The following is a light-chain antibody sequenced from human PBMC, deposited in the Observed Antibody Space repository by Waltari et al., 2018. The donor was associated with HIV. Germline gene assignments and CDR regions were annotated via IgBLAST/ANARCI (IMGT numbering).Light chain of an antibody. V-gene: IGLV2-23*02. CDR2: EVT. CDR1: GSDVGSYDL. J-gene: IGLJ3*02. Sequence: QSALTQPASVSGSPGQSITISCTGTGSDVGSYDLVSWYQQHPGKVPKLIISEVTKRPSGMSNRFSGSKSGNTASLTISGLQAEDEAEYYGCSYAGSRVFVVFGGGTKVSVL. CDR3: CSYAGSRVFVV.